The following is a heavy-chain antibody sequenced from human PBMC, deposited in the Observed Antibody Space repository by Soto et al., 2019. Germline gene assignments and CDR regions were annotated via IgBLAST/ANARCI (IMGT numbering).Heavy chain of an antibody. CDR2: IYYSGST. D-gene: IGHD3-16*02. Sequence: QVQLQESGPGLVKPSQTLSLTCTVSGGSISSGDYYWSWIRQPPGKGLEWIGYIYYSGSTYYNPSLKSRVTISVDTSKNQFSLKLSSVTAADTAVYYCARSKSLYDYVWGSYRHNWFDPWGQGTLVTVSS. J-gene: IGHJ5*02. CDR1: GGSISSGDYY. V-gene: IGHV4-30-4*01. CDR3: ARSKSLYDYVWGSYRHNWFDP.